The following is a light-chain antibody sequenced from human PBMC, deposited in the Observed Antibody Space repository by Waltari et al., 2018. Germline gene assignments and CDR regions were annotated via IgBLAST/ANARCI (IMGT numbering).Light chain of an antibody. CDR3: NSYTSSSTLV. Sequence: QSALTQPASVSGSPGHSITISCTGTSSDVGGYDYVSWYQQHPGNAPKLMIYDFSNRLSGVSKLFTGSKSGNTAALTIFCLQAEDEADYYYNSYTSSSTLVFGGGTKLTVL. CDR2: DFS. CDR1: SSDVGGYDY. J-gene: IGLJ2*01. V-gene: IGLV2-14*03.